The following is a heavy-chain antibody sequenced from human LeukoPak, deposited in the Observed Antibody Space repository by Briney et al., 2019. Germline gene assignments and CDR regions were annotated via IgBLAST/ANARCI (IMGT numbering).Heavy chain of an antibody. V-gene: IGHV1-69*05. D-gene: IGHD4-11*01. J-gene: IGHJ4*02. CDR2: IIPIFGTA. Sequence: SVKVPCKASGGTFSSYAISWVRQAPGQGLEWMGRIIPIFGTANYAQKFQGRVTITTDESTSTAYMELSSLRSEDTAVYYCASDHDYRAFDYWGQGTLVTVSS. CDR3: ASDHDYRAFDY. CDR1: GGTFSSYA.